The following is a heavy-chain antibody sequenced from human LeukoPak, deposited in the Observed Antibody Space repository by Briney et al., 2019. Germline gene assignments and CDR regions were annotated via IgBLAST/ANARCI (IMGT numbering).Heavy chain of an antibody. V-gene: IGHV1-2*02. CDR3: ARGGHHRGYSGYDYPDY. D-gene: IGHD5-12*01. CDR2: NNPNSGGT. Sequence: GASVKVSCKASGYTFTGYYMHWVRQAPGQGLEWMGWNNPNSGGTNYAQKFQGRVTMTRDTSISTAYMELSRLRSDDTAVYYCARGGHHRGYSGYDYPDYWGQGTLVTVSS. J-gene: IGHJ4*02. CDR1: GYTFTGYY.